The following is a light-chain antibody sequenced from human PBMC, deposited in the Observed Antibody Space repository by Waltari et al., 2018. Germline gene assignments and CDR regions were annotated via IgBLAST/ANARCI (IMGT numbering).Light chain of an antibody. CDR3: QAWDSSTVV. CDR2: QDS. CDR1: KLGEKY. J-gene: IGLJ2*01. Sequence: SYELTQPPSVSVSPGQTASITCSGDKLGEKYACWYQLKPGQSPVLVLYQDSKRPPGIPGRFPGSNSGNTATLTLSGTQAMDEADYYCQAWDSSTVVFGGGTKLTVL. V-gene: IGLV3-1*01.